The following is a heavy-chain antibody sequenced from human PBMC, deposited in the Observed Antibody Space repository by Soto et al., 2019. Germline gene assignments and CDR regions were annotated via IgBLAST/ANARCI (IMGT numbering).Heavy chain of an antibody. CDR3: ARRQPMLFLDT. Sequence: QLVEIGGGLVNPGESLRLSCAASGFNFSNYYMAWVRQAPGKGLEWISYISSRASYTKYADSVEGRFTVSIDNANGSLYLEMSSLRVEDTGIYYCARRQPMLFLDTWGQGTVVTVSA. V-gene: IGHV3-11*06. D-gene: IGHD2-2*01. CDR1: GFNFSNYY. J-gene: IGHJ5*02. CDR2: ISSRASYT.